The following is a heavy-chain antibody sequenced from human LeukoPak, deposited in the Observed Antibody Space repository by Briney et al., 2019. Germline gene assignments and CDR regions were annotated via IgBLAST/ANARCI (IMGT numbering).Heavy chain of an antibody. V-gene: IGHV2-5*02. J-gene: IGHJ4*02. CDR1: GLSLSVSGVG. D-gene: IGHD6-19*01. CDR3: AHTRSGWNPNLFDY. CDR2: IYWDEDK. Sequence: SGPTLVKPTQTLTLTCTFSGLSLSVSGVGVARIRQPPGKALEWLALIYWDEDKRYSPSLKSRVTITKDTSKNQVVLTMTNMDPVDTATYYCAHTRSGWNPNLFDYWGQGSLVTVSS.